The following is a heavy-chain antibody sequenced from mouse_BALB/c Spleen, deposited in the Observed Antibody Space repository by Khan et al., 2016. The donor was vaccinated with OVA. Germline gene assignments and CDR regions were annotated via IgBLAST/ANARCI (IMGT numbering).Heavy chain of an antibody. V-gene: IGHV1S137*01. CDR3: ARLTPY. J-gene: IGHJ3*01. Sequence: QVQLQQSGPEVVGPGVSVKISCKGSGYKFTDYAMHWVKQSHAKSLEWIGVISADNGNTNYNQQLKGKATMTVDNSSNTAYMDIARLTSEESSICYCARLTPYWGQGTLVTVSA. D-gene: IGHD4-1*01. CDR1: GYKFTDYA. CDR2: ISADNGNT.